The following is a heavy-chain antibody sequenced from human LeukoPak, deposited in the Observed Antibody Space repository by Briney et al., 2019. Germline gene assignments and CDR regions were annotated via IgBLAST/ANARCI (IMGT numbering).Heavy chain of an antibody. CDR3: ARESNYDSSGYLLDI. CDR2: IYYSGST. Sequence: HSETLSLTCTVSGGSISSYYWSWIRQPPGKGLEWIGYIYYSGSTDYNPSLKSRVTISIDTSKNQFSLRLSSVTAADTAVYYCARESNYDSSGYLLDIWGQGTMVTVPS. D-gene: IGHD3-22*01. J-gene: IGHJ3*02. V-gene: IGHV4-59*01. CDR1: GGSISSYY.